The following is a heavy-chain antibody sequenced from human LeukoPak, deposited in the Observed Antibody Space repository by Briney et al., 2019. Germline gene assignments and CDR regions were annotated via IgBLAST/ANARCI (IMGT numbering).Heavy chain of an antibody. CDR3: ARARGSYLDYHYYYYMDV. V-gene: IGHV1-69*01. Sequence: SVKVPCKASGGTFSSYAISWVRQAPGQGLEWMGGIIPIFGTANYAQKFQGRVTITADESTSTAYMELSSLRSEDTAVYYCARARGSYLDYHYYYYMDVWGKGTTVTISS. D-gene: IGHD1-26*01. J-gene: IGHJ6*03. CDR1: GGTFSSYA. CDR2: IIPIFGTA.